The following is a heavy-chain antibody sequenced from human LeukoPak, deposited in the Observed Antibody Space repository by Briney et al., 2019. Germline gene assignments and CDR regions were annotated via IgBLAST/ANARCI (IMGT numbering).Heavy chain of an antibody. V-gene: IGHV3-7*01. D-gene: IGHD6-13*01. Sequence: GGSLRLSCAASGFAFSSHYMTWVRQAPGKGLEWVATIKQSGSETYYVDSVKGRFTISRDDAKSSLYLQMNSLGADDTAVYYCARGQQMVLWFDPWGQGTLVDVSS. J-gene: IGHJ5*02. CDR1: GFAFSSHY. CDR2: IKQSGSET. CDR3: ARGQQMVLWFDP.